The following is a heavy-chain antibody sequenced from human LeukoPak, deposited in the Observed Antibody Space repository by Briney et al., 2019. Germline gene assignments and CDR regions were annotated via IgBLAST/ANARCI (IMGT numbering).Heavy chain of an antibody. V-gene: IGHV4-39*07. CDR1: GGSISSSSYY. CDR2: IYYSGST. J-gene: IGHJ3*02. CDR3: ARVGYSYSYRGAFDI. Sequence: SETLSLTCTVSGGSISSSSYYWGWIRQPPGKGLEWIGSIYYSGSTYYNPSLKSRVTISVDTSKNQFSLKLSSVTAADTAVYYCARVGYSYSYRGAFDIWGQGTMVTVSS. D-gene: IGHD2-15*01.